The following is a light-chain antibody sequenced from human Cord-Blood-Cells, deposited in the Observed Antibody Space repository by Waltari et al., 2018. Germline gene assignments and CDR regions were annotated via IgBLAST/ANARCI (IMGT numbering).Light chain of an antibody. CDR3: SSYTSSSTWV. J-gene: IGLJ3*02. CDR2: DVS. CDR1: SRDVGGYNY. Sequence: QSALTQPPSVSGSPGPSLTISCTGTSRDVGGYNYLSWYHQHPGKAPKLMIYDVSNRPSGVSNRFSGSKSGNTASLTISGLQAEDEADYYCSSYTSSSTWVFGGGTKLTVL. V-gene: IGLV2-14*03.